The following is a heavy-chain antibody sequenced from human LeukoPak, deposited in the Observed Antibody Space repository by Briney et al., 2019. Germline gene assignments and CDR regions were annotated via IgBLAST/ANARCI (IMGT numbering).Heavy chain of an antibody. D-gene: IGHD3-16*02. Sequence: SETLSLACTVSGGSISSSSYYWGWIRQRPGKGLEWIGSIYYSGSTYYNPSLKSRVTISVDTSKNQFSLKLSSVTAADTAVYYCARDRGRSGTLYDYVWGSYRLNWFDPWGLGTLVTVSS. V-gene: IGHV4-39*07. CDR3: ARDRGRSGTLYDYVWGSYRLNWFDP. CDR1: GGSISSSSYY. J-gene: IGHJ5*02. CDR2: IYYSGST.